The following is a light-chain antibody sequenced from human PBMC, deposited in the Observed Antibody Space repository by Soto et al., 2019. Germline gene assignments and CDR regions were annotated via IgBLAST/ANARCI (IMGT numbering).Light chain of an antibody. CDR2: LNSDGTH. V-gene: IGLV4-69*01. CDR1: SGHSSYA. Sequence: QPVLTQSPSASASLGASVKLTCTLSSGHSSYAIAWHQQQPEKGPRYLMKLNSDGTHSTGDGIPDRFSGSSSGAERYLTISNLQSEDEADYCCQTWGTGIQVFGGGTKLTVL. CDR3: QTWGTGIQV. J-gene: IGLJ2*01.